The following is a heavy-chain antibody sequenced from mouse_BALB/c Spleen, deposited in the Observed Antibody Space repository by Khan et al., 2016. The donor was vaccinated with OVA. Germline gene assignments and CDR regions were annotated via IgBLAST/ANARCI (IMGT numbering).Heavy chain of an antibody. Sequence: EVQLLESGGGLVQPGGSRKLSCAASGFTFNSYGMHWVRQAPEKGLEWVAYISGDSNTIYYADTVKGRFTISRDNPKNTLFLQMTSLMSEDTAMYYCATSYFCGYYFDYWGPGTTLTVS. CDR2: ISGDSNTI. CDR1: GFTFNSYG. D-gene: IGHD1-1*01. J-gene: IGHJ2*01. CDR3: ATSYFCGYYFDY. V-gene: IGHV5-17*02.